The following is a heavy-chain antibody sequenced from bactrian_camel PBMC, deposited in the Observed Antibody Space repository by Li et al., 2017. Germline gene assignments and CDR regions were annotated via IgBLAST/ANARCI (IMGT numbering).Heavy chain of an antibody. V-gene: IGHV3S40*01. CDR3: VFGIFEYGGSLWEYNY. CDR2: INSLGSTT. J-gene: IGHJ4*01. Sequence: VQLVESGGGSVQARGSLSLSCAASGYTFRSVCIGWFRQATGKGLEWVSAINSLGSTTYYADSVQGRFTIARDDAKNTVYLQLNTLKIEDMAMYYCVFGIFEYGGSLWEYNYWGQGTQVTVS. D-gene: IGHD2*01. CDR1: GYTFRSVC.